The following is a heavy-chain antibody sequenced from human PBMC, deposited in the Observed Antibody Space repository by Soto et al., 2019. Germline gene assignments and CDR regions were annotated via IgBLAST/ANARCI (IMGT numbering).Heavy chain of an antibody. J-gene: IGHJ6*02. CDR3: GRWLKEGGIGGNYYYGMDV. CDR1: GGTFTNYA. D-gene: IGHD1-1*01. V-gene: IGHV1-69*13. CDR2: IIPIFGTA. Sequence: VQLVQSGAEVKKPGSSVKVSCKASGGTFTNYAFSWVRQAPGQGLEWLGGIIPIFGTADYAQKFQGRVTITADEPTGTVNMELSSLRSDDTAVYYCGRWLKEGGIGGNYYYGMDVWGQGTTVTVSS.